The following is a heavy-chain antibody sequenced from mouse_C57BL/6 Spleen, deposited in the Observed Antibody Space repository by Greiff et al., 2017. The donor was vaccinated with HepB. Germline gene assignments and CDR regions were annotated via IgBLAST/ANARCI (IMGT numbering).Heavy chain of an antibody. Sequence: QVQLQQPGAELVRPGTSVKLSCKASGYTFTSYWMHWVKQRPGQGLEWIGVIDPSDSYTNYNQKFKGKATLTVDTSSITAYMQLSSLTSEDSAVYYCARWNSNGGFDYAMDYWGQGTSVTVSS. CDR2: IDPSDSYT. J-gene: IGHJ4*01. CDR1: GYTFTSYW. V-gene: IGHV1-59*01. D-gene: IGHD2-5*01. CDR3: ARWNSNGGFDYAMDY.